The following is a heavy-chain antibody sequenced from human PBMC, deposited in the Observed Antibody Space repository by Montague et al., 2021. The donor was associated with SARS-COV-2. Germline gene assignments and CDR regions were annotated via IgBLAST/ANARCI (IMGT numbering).Heavy chain of an antibody. CDR1: GGSISGDNYY. CDR3: ARNRGWGSRGAGYIDL. V-gene: IGHV4-31*03. D-gene: IGHD7-27*01. CDR2: IYYTGST. Sequence: TLSLTCTVSGGSISGDNYYWTWIRQHPGKGLEWIAYIYYTGSTYYNPPLQSRLGTSLDTSKDQFSLTLTSVAAADTAIYYCARNRGWGSRGAGYIDLWGRGTLVTVSS. J-gene: IGHJ2*01.